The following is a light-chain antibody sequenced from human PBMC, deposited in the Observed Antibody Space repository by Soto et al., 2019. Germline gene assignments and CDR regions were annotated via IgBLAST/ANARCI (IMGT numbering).Light chain of an antibody. CDR1: QSVSSY. CDR2: DAS. V-gene: IGKV3-11*01. J-gene: IGKJ5*01. Sequence: EIVLTQSPATLSLSPGERATLYCSASQSVSSYLAWYQQEPGQAPRLLIYDASNRATGIPARFSGSGSGTDFTLTISSLEPEDFAVYYCQQRSNWPPTFGQGTRLEI. CDR3: QQRSNWPPT.